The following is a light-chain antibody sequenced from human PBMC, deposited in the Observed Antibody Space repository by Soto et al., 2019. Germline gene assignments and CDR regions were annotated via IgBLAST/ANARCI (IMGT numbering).Light chain of an antibody. V-gene: IGKV3-20*01. CDR2: GAS. J-gene: IGKJ1*01. CDR3: QHYMSSVT. Sequence: EIVLTQSPGSLSLSPGQRATLSCRASQSVDTTFFAWYQKKPGQAPRLLIYGASKRDTGIPDRFSGSGSGTNFTLMISRLEPEDFAVDYCQHYMSSVTFGQGTKVEIK. CDR1: QSVDTTF.